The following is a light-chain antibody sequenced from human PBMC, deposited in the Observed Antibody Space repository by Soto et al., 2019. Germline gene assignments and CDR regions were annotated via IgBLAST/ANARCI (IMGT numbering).Light chain of an antibody. V-gene: IGLV2-8*01. CDR3: SSYAGSNTPLYV. CDR2: EVD. CDR1: SSDVGGYDY. J-gene: IGLJ1*01. Sequence: QSVLTQPPSASGSPGQSVTISCTGTSSDVGGYDYVSWYQQHPGEAPNLIIYEVDKRPSGVPDRFSGSKSGNTASLTVSGLQAEDEADYYCSSYAGSNTPLYVFGTGTKVTVL.